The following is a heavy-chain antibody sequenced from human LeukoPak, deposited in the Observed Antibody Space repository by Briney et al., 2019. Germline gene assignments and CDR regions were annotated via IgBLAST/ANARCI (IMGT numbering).Heavy chain of an antibody. CDR1: GGTFSSYA. CDR3: ANREGGITMVRGAIIYYYYGMDV. CDR2: IIPIFGTA. V-gene: IGHV1-69*13. J-gene: IGHJ6*02. Sequence: EASVEVSCKASGGTFSSYAISWVRQAPGQGLEWMGGIIPIFGTANYAQKFQGRVTITADESTSTAYMELSSLRSEDTAVYYCANREGGITMVRGAIIYYYYGMDVWGQGTTVTVSS. D-gene: IGHD3-10*01.